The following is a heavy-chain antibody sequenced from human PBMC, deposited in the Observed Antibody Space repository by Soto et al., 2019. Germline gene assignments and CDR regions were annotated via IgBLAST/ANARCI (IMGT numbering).Heavy chain of an antibody. CDR1: GGSISSSSYY. V-gene: IGHV4-39*01. CDR2: IYYSGST. D-gene: IGHD3-10*01. J-gene: IGHJ3*02. CDR3: ARPMVRGVNDAFDI. Sequence: SETLSLTCTVSGGSISSSSYYWGWIRQPPGKGLEWIGSIYYSGSTYYNPSLKSRVTISVDTSKNQISLKMSSVTAADTSFYFCARPMVRGVNDAFDIWGQGTMVTVS.